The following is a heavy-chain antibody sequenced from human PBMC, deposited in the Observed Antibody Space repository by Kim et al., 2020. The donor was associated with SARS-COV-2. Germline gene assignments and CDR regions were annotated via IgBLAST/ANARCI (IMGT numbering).Heavy chain of an antibody. CDR1: GFTFSSYA. V-gene: IGHV3-23*01. D-gene: IGHD3-3*02. Sequence: GGSLRLSCAASGFTFSSYAMSWVRQAPGKGLEWVSAISGSGGSTYYADSVKGRFTISRDNSKNTLYLQMNSLRAEDTAVYYCAKSLASLQSPVHYFDYWGQGTLVTVSS. J-gene: IGHJ4*02. CDR2: ISGSGGST. CDR3: AKSLASLQSPVHYFDY.